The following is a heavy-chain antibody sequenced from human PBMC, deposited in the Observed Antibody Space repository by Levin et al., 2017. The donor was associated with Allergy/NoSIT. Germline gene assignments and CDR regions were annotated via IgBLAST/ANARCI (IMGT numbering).Heavy chain of an antibody. CDR1: GFTFSSYS. Sequence: GGSLRLSCAASGFTFSSYSMNWVRQAPGKGLEWVSSISSSSSYIYYADSVKGRFTISRDNAKNSLYLQMNSLRAEDTAVYYCARVASSSWSYYYYGMDVWGQGTTVTVSS. CDR2: ISSSSSYI. CDR3: ARVASSSWSYYYYGMDV. J-gene: IGHJ6*02. D-gene: IGHD6-13*01. V-gene: IGHV3-21*01.